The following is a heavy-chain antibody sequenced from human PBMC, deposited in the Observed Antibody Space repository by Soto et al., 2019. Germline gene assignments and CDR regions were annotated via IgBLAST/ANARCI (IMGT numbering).Heavy chain of an antibody. Sequence: EVQLVESGGGLVQPGGSLRLSCAVSGFTFSDHYMDWVRQAPGKGLEWVGRSRNKTKSYTTDYAASVKGRFTISRDGSKNSLYLQMNSLNTEDTAVYYCTRAPDWGWGQGTLVTVSS. CDR2: SRNKTKSYTT. V-gene: IGHV3-72*01. CDR3: TRAPDWG. D-gene: IGHD2-21*01. CDR1: GFTFSDHY. J-gene: IGHJ4*02.